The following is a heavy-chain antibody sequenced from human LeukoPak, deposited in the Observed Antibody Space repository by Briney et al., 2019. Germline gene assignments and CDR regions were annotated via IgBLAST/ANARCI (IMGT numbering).Heavy chain of an antibody. V-gene: IGHV4-61*01. CDR3: ARYCSSTSCYAPYYYGMDV. D-gene: IGHD2-2*01. CDR1: GGSVSSGSYY. CDR2: IYYSGST. Sequence: SETLSLTCAVPGGSVSSGSYYWSWIRQPPGKGLEWIGYIYYSGSTNYNPSLKSRVTISVDTSKNQFSLKLSSVTAADTAVYYCARYCSSTSCYAPYYYGMDVWGQGTTVTVSS. J-gene: IGHJ6*02.